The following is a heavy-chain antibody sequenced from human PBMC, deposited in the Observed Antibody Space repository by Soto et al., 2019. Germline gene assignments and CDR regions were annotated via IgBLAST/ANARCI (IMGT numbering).Heavy chain of an antibody. CDR2: ISGSGDTT. J-gene: IGHJ5*01. Sequence: GGTLGLSGAASRFTFSGCSIRCVRQAPCKGLQWVSGISGSGDTTWYADSVKGRFTISRDNFMNTLYLQMNSLRAEDTAIYYCDKCGNLHHPHHFSSRGHG. D-gene: IGHD3-3*02. CDR1: RFTFSGCS. CDR3: DKCGNLHHPHHFSS. V-gene: IGHV3-23*01.